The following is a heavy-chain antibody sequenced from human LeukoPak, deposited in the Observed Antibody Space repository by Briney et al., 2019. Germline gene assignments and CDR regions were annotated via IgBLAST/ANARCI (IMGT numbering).Heavy chain of an antibody. Sequence: PGGSLSLSCAASGFTSSSYWMHWVRQVPGKGLVWVSRISGDGTARNYADSVKGRFTISRDDAKNTVDLQMNSLRGEDTAVYYCVRGRGSYGWFDPWGQGTLLTVSS. CDR3: VRGRGSYGWFDP. J-gene: IGHJ5*02. CDR2: ISGDGTAR. V-gene: IGHV3-74*01. CDR1: GFTSSSYW. D-gene: IGHD3-10*01.